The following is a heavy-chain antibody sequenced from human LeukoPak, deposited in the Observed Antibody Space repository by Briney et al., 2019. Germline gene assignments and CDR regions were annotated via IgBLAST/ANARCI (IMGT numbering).Heavy chain of an antibody. V-gene: IGHV3-33*06. Sequence: GGSLRLSCAASGFTFSSYGMHWVRQAPGKGLEWVAVIWYDGSNKYYADSVKGRFTISRDNSKNTLYLQMNSLRAEDTAVYYCAKGVGTYYDIWSGYPPMDVWGKGTTVTVSS. CDR3: AKGVGTYYDIWSGYPPMDV. CDR2: IWYDGSNK. J-gene: IGHJ6*03. CDR1: GFTFSSYG. D-gene: IGHD3-3*01.